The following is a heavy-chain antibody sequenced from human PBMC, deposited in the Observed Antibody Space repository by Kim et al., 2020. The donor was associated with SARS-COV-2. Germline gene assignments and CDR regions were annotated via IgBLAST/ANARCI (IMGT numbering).Heavy chain of an antibody. CDR2: IYYSGST. V-gene: IGHV4-59*01. Sequence: SETLSLTCTVSGGSISSYYWSWIRQPPGKGLEWIGYIYYSGSTNYNPSLKSRVTISVDTSKNQFSLKLSSVTAADTAVYYCARERGYCSGGSCYAPGMDVWGQGTTVTVS. J-gene: IGHJ6*02. CDR3: ARERGYCSGGSCYAPGMDV. D-gene: IGHD2-15*01. CDR1: GGSISSYY.